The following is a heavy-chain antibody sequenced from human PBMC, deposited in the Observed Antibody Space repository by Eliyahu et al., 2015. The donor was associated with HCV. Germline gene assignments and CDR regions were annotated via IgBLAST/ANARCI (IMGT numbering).Heavy chain of an antibody. Sequence: QVQLQESGPGXVKPSETLSXTCTVSGDSISNYYWSWIRQPPGKGLEWIGYIYNSATTKYNPSLKSRVTISVDTSKNQFSLKLRSVTAADTAVYYCAREGYCTSVTCHQSPRILDYWGQGTLVTVSS. V-gene: IGHV4-59*01. D-gene: IGHD2-8*02. CDR1: GDSISNYY. J-gene: IGHJ4*02. CDR2: IYNSATT. CDR3: AREGYCTSVTCHQSPRILDY.